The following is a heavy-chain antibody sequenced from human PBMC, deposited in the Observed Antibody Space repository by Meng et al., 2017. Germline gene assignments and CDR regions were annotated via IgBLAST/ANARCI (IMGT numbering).Heavy chain of an antibody. Sequence: ESLKISCAASGFTFSSYAMSWVRQAPGKGLEWVSAISGSGGSTYYADSVKGRFTISRDNSKNTLYLQMNSLRAEDTAVYYCAKDGYYYGSGSYYIMDWFDPWGQGTLVTVSS. CDR1: GFTFSSYA. D-gene: IGHD3-10*01. V-gene: IGHV3-23*01. J-gene: IGHJ5*02. CDR2: ISGSGGST. CDR3: AKDGYYYGSGSYYIMDWFDP.